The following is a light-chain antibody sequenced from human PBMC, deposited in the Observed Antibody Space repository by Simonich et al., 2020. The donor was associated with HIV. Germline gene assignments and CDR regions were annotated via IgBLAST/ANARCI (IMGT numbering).Light chain of an antibody. J-gene: IGKJ2*01. CDR3: QQYNNWPPT. Sequence: EVVMTQSPATLSVSPGERATLSCRASQSVRSNLAWYQQKPGQAPRLLIYGASTRATDIPARFSGSGSGTEFTLIISSMQSEDFAVYYCQQYNNWPPTFGQGTKLEIK. CDR1: QSVRSN. CDR2: GAS. V-gene: IGKV3-15*01.